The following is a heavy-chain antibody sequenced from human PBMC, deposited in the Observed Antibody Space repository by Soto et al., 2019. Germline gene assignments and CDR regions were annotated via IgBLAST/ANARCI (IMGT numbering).Heavy chain of an antibody. CDR3: AKLSGGYCSSTSWYGDFGY. Sequence: EVQLVESGGGLVKPGGSLRLSCAASGFTFSSYSMNWVRQAPGKGLEWVSSISSSSSYIYYADSVKGRFTISRDNAKNSLYLQMNSLRAEDTAVYYCAKLSGGYCSSTSWYGDFGYWGQGTLVTVSS. D-gene: IGHD2-2*01. CDR1: GFTFSSYS. V-gene: IGHV3-21*01. J-gene: IGHJ4*02. CDR2: ISSSSSYI.